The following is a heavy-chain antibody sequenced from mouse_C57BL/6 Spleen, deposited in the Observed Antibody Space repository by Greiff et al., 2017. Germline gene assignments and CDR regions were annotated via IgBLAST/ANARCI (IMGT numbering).Heavy chain of an antibody. J-gene: IGHJ2*01. CDR1: GYSITSGYY. CDR2: ISYDGSN. V-gene: IGHV3-6*01. Sequence: EVKLMESGPGLVKPSQSLSLTCSVTGYSITSGYYWNWIRQFPGNKLEWMGYISYDGSNNYNPSLKNRISNTRDTSRNQFFLKLNSVTTEDTATYYGATNWDNYFDYGGQGTTLTVSS. CDR3: ATNWDNYFDY. D-gene: IGHD4-1*01.